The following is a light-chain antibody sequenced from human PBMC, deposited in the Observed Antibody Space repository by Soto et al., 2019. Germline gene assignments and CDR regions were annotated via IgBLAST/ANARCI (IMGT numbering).Light chain of an antibody. CDR2: AAS. Sequence: IQLTQSPSSLSASVGDRVTISCRARRYIRSDLSWYQQRPGQPPKVLIYAASSLQSGVPSRFSGSGSGTDFTLSISSLQPEDFATYYCLQDYNYPWTFGQGTKVEIK. V-gene: IGKV1-6*01. CDR3: LQDYNYPWT. CDR1: RYIRSD. J-gene: IGKJ1*01.